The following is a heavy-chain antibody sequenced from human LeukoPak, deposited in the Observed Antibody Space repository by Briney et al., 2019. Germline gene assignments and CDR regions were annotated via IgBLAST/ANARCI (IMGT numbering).Heavy chain of an antibody. J-gene: IGHJ4*02. CDR3: ARLTTRPGGIRPLILDY. CDR2: IYDTGST. D-gene: IGHD3-16*01. CDR1: GGSISTYY. V-gene: IGHV4-59*01. Sequence: SETLSLTCTVSGGSISTYYWTWIRQPLEKGLEWIGYIYDTGSTRYNPSLESRATISVDPSKKQFSLKLSAVTAADTAVYYCARLTTRPGGIRPLILDYWGQGNLVTVSS.